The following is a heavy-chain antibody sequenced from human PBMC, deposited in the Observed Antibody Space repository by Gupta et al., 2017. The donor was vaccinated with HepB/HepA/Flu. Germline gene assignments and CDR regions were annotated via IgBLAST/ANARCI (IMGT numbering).Heavy chain of an antibody. Sequence: EVPLVESGGGLVQPGGSLRLSCATSAFTFTTFWMSWVRQAPGKGLEWVANINQRGDAKHYWDAVKGRFTISRDNAKCSLSLQMDRLRVEDTAVYYCVREDSTVATRPFDNWFQGALVTIS. CDR1: AFTFTTFW. CDR3: VREDSTVATRPFDN. V-gene: IGHV3-7*01. D-gene: IGHD2-21*02. CDR2: INQRGDAK. J-gene: IGHJ1*01.